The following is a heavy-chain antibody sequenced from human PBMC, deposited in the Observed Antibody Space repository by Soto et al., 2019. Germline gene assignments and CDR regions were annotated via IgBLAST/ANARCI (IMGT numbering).Heavy chain of an antibody. CDR3: ARESSGYPDS. CDR2: ISGRSSTI. Sequence: EVQLVESGGGLVQPGGSLRLSCAASGFSFSVYIMNWVRQAPGKGLEWVSYISGRSSTIYYADSVKGRFTISRDNAKNSLSLQLSRLRDEDTAIYYCARESSGYPDSWGQGALVTV. CDR1: GFSFSVYI. J-gene: IGHJ4*02. V-gene: IGHV3-48*02. D-gene: IGHD3-22*01.